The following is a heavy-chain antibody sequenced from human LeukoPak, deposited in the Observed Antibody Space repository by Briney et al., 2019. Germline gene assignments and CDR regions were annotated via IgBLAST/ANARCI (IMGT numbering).Heavy chain of an antibody. CDR1: GGSISSGGYY. CDR2: IYYSGST. J-gene: IGHJ6*02. V-gene: IGHV4-31*03. Sequence: SQTLSLTCTVSGGSISSGGYYWRWIRQHPGKGLEWIGYIYYSGSTYYNPSLKSRVTISVDTSKNQFSLKLSSVTAADTAVYYCASHIAAAGTDYGMDVWGQGTTVTVSS. D-gene: IGHD6-13*01. CDR3: ASHIAAAGTDYGMDV.